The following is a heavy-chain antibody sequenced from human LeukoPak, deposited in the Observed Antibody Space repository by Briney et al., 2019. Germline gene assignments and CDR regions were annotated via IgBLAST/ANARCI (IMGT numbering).Heavy chain of an antibody. V-gene: IGHV4-34*01. CDR1: GGSFSGYY. CDR3: ARGDYGGNPDAFDI. J-gene: IGHJ3*02. CDR2: INHSGST. Sequence: SETLSLTCAVYGGSFSGYYWSWIRQPPGKGLEWIGEINHSGSTNYNPSLKSRVTISVDTSKNQFSLKLSSVTAADMAVYYCARGDYGGNPDAFDIWGQGTMVTVSS. D-gene: IGHD4-23*01.